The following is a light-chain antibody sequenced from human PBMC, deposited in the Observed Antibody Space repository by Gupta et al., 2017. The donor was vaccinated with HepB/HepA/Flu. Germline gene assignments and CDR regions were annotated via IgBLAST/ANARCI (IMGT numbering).Light chain of an antibody. CDR1: QSIRSNL. CDR2: DAS. V-gene: IGKV3-20*01. J-gene: IGKJ5*01. CDR3: QQDGSTPIT. Sequence: EIVLTQSPGTRSLSPGERATLSCRASQSIRSNLLVWYQQKLGQAPRLLIYDASKRATGIPDRFSGSGSGTDFTLTISRLEPEDFAVYYCQQDGSTPITFGQGTRLEIK.